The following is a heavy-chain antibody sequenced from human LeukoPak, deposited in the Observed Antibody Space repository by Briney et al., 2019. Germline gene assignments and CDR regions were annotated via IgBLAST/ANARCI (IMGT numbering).Heavy chain of an antibody. D-gene: IGHD3-10*01. J-gene: IGHJ6*02. CDR3: ARDLMVRGPSTHYYGMDV. CDR2: INTNTGDP. CDR1: GYTFTSYA. V-gene: IGHV7-4-1*02. Sequence: ASVKVSCKASGYTFTSYAMNWVRQAPGQGLEWMGWINTNTGDPTYAQGFTGRFVFSLDTSVSTAYLQISSLKAEDTAVYYCARDLMVRGPSTHYYGMDVWGQGTTVTVSS.